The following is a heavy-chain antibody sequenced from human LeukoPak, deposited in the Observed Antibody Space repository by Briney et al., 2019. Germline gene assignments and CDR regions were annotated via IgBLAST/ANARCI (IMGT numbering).Heavy chain of an antibody. CDR2: INPNSGNT. J-gene: IGHJ4*02. CDR1: GDTFTSYD. D-gene: IGHD4-11*01. V-gene: IGHV1-8*01. Sequence: ASVKVSCKASGDTFTSYDINCVRQATGQALEWMGWINPNSGNTGYAQKFQGRVTMTRNTSISTAYMELSSLRSEDTAVYYCARGAGSGDSNYEVDYWGQGTLVTVSS. CDR3: ARGAGSGDSNYEVDY.